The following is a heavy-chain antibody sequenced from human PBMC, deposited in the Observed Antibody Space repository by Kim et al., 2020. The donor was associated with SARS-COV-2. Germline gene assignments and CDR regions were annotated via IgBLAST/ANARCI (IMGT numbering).Heavy chain of an antibody. CDR3: ARLSLYYKPNDAFDI. Sequence: SETLSLTCTVSGGSISSYYWSWIRQPPGKGLEWIGYIYYSGSTNYNPSLKSRVTISVDTSKNQFSLKLSSVTAADTAVYYCARLSLYYKPNDAFDIWGQGTMVTVSS. CDR1: GGSISSYY. CDR2: IYYSGST. V-gene: IGHV4-59*08. D-gene: IGHD3-10*01. J-gene: IGHJ3*02.